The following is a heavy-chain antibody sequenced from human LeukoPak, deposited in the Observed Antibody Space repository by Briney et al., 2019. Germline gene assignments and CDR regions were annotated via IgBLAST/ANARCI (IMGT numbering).Heavy chain of an antibody. CDR2: ISGSGGST. D-gene: IGHD2-15*01. CDR1: GFTFSSYA. Sequence: GGSLRLSCAASGFTFSSYAMSWVRQAPGKGLEWVSAISGSGGSTYYADSVKGRFTISRDNSKNTLYLQMNSLRAEDTVVYYCASPVVVVATREVDYWGQGTLVTVSS. CDR3: ASPVVVVATREVDY. V-gene: IGHV3-23*01. J-gene: IGHJ4*02.